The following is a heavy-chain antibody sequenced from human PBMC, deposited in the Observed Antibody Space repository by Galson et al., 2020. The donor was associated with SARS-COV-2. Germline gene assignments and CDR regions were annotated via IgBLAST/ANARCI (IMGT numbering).Heavy chain of an antibody. J-gene: IGHJ6*02. Sequence: ETSETLSLTCTVSGGSISSGSYYWSWIRQPAGKGLEWIGRIYTSGSTSYNPSLKSRVTISVDTSKNQFSLKLSSVTAADTAIYYCARDRGGFYGGPLDVWGQGTTVTVSS. CDR3: ARDRGGFYGGPLDV. V-gene: IGHV4-61*02. CDR2: IYTSGST. D-gene: IGHD4-17*01. CDR1: GGSISSGSYY.